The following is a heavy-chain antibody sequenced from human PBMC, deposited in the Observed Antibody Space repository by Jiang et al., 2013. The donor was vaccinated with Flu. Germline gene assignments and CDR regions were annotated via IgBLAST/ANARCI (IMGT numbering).Heavy chain of an antibody. J-gene: IGHJ4*02. D-gene: IGHD6-19*01. V-gene: IGHV4-59*08. CDR3: ARGGGYSSGWYSFGY. CDR1: GGSISSYY. CDR2: IYYSGST. Sequence: GPGLVKPSETLSLTCTVSGGSISSYYWSWIRQPPGKGLEWIGYIYYSGSTNYNPSLKSRVTISVDTSKNQFSLKLSSVTAADTAVYYCARGGGYSSGWYSFGYWGQGTLVTVSS.